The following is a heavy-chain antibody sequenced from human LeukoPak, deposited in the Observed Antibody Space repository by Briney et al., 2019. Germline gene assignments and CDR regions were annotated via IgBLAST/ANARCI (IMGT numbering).Heavy chain of an antibody. CDR3: ATRDYTSSKY. CDR2: INSDGSTT. CDR1: GFALSSYW. Sequence: GGSLRLSCAASGFALSSYWMHWVRQAPGKGLVWVSDINSDGSTTRYADSVKGRFTISRDNAKNTLYLQMNSLRAEDTAVYYCATRDYTSSKYWGQGTLVTVSS. J-gene: IGHJ4*02. D-gene: IGHD2-2*02. V-gene: IGHV3-74*01.